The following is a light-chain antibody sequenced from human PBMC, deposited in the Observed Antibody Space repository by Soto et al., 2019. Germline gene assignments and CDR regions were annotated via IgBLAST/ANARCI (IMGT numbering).Light chain of an antibody. CDR3: QQLNSYPLT. V-gene: IGKV1-9*01. CDR1: QSINSY. CDR2: AAS. J-gene: IGKJ4*01. Sequence: DIQMTQSPSSLSASVGDRVTITCRASQSINSYLNWYQQKPGKAPELLIYAASTLQSGVPSRFSGMGSGTHFTLTISSLQPEDFATYYCQQLNSYPLTFGGGTKVEIK.